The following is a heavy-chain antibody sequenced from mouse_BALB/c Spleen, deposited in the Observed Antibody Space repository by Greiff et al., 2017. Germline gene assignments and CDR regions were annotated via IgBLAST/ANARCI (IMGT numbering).Heavy chain of an antibody. CDR2: INPSNGRT. J-gene: IGHJ2*01. D-gene: IGHD1-2*01. V-gene: IGHV1S81*02. CDR3: ARSPGEIHYYDY. CDR1: GYTFTSYW. Sequence: QVQLQQPGAELVKPGASVKLSCKASGYTFTSYWMHWVKQRPGQGLEWIGEINPSNGRTNYNEKFKSKATLTVDKSSSTAYMQLSSLTSEDSAVYYCARSPGEIHYYDYWGQGTTLTVSS.